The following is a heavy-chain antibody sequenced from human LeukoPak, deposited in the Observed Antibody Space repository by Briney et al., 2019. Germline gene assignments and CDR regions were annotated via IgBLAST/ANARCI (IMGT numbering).Heavy chain of an antibody. CDR2: IIPIFGTA. Sequence: GGSLRLSCAASGFTFSSYAISWVRQAPGQGLEWMGGIIPIFGTANYAQKFQGRVTITADKSTSTAYMELSSLRSEDTAVYYCAHPYSSSWYYFDYWGQGTLVTVSS. CDR1: GFTFSSYA. J-gene: IGHJ4*02. V-gene: IGHV1-69*06. D-gene: IGHD6-13*01. CDR3: AHPYSSSWYYFDY.